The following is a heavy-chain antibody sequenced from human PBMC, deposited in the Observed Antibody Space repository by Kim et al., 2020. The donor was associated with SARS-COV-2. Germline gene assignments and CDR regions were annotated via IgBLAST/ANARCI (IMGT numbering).Heavy chain of an antibody. CDR1: GCSISSSSYY. CDR2: IYYSGST. J-gene: IGHJ4*02. D-gene: IGHD3-22*01. CDR3: ARPEYYYDSSGYSYYFDY. V-gene: IGHV4-39*01. Sequence: SETLSLTCTVSGCSISSSSYYWGWIRQPPGKGLEWIGSIYYSGSTYYNPSLKSRVTISVDTSKNQFSLKLSSVTAADTAVYYCARPEYYYDSSGYSYYFDYWGQGTLVTVSS.